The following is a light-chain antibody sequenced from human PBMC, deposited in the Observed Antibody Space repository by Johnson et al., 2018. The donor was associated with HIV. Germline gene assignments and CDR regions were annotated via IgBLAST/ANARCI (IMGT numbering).Light chain of an antibody. Sequence: QSVLTQPPSVSAAPGQKVTISCSGSSSNIANNYVSWYQKLPGTAPKLLIYDNNKRPSGIPDRFSGSKSGTSATLGITGLQTGDEADYYCGTWDSSLSAGFYVFGTGTKVTVL. CDR3: GTWDSSLSAGFYV. V-gene: IGLV1-51*01. J-gene: IGLJ1*01. CDR2: DNN. CDR1: SSNIANNY.